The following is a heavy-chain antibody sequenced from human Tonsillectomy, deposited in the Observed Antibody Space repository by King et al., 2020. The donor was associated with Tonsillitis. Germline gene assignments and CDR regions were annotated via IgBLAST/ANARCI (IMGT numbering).Heavy chain of an antibody. CDR1: GFTFSGSA. V-gene: IGHV3-73*01. Sequence: VQLVESGGGLVQPGGSLKLSCAASGFTFSGSAMHWVRQASGKGLEWVGRIRSKANSYATAYAASVKGRFTISRDDSNNTAYLQMNSLKTEDTAVYYCTINDPYDSSGYYYGWADYWGQGTLVTVSS. D-gene: IGHD3-22*01. CDR3: TINDPYDSSGYYYGWADY. J-gene: IGHJ4*02. CDR2: IRSKANSYAT.